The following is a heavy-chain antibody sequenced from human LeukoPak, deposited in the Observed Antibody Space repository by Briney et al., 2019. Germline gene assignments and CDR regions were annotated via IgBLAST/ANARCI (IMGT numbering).Heavy chain of an antibody. D-gene: IGHD6-13*01. J-gene: IGHJ4*02. CDR3: AKDLYLYSSSWCFDY. V-gene: IGHV3-23*01. CDR1: GFTFSSYA. CDR2: ISGSGGST. Sequence: TGGSLRLSCAASGFTFSSYAMSWVRQAPGKGLEGVSAISGSGGSTYYADSVKGRFTISRDNSKNTLYLQMNSLRAEDTAVYYCAKDLYLYSSSWCFDYWGQGTLVTVSS.